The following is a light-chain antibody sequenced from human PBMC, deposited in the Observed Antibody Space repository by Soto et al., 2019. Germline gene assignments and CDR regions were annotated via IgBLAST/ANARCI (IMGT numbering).Light chain of an antibody. CDR1: QSVSRY. Sequence: EIVLTQSPDTLSLSPGERATLSCRASQSVSRYLAWYQQKPGQAPRLLIYDASNRATGIPARFSGSGSGTDFTLTISSLEPEDFALYDCQQRSNWPPTFGGGTKVDIK. CDR2: DAS. J-gene: IGKJ4*01. V-gene: IGKV3-11*01. CDR3: QQRSNWPPT.